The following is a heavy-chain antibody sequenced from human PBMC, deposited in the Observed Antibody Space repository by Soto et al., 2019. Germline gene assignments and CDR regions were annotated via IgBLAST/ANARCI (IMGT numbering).Heavy chain of an antibody. D-gene: IGHD2-2*01. J-gene: IGHJ5*02. CDR1: GYTFTSYG. Sequence: GASVKVSCKASGYTFTSYGISWVRQAPGQGLEWMGWISAYNGNTNYAQKLQGRVTMTTDTSASTVYMELRSLRSDDTAVYYCARDRVVVVPAGVVAFDTWGQGTLVTVSS. V-gene: IGHV1-18*01. CDR3: ARDRVVVVPAGVVAFDT. CDR2: ISAYNGNT.